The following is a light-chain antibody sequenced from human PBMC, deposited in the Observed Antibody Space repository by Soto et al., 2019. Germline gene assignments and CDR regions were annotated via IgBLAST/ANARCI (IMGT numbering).Light chain of an antibody. V-gene: IGKV3-15*01. CDR1: QTISND. CDR2: GAS. Sequence: EVVMTQSPATVSVSPGEGVTLSCRASQTISNDLAWYQQKPGQAPRLLIYGASTRATGVPARFSGGGSGTEFTLTISSLQSEDFAFYYCQQNNKWPPVTFGGGTXVDIK. J-gene: IGKJ4*01. CDR3: QQNNKWPPVT.